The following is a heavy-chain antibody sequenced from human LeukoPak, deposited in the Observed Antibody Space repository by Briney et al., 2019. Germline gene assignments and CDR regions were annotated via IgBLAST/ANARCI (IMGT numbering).Heavy chain of an antibody. CDR2: VYYSGST. J-gene: IGHJ5*02. CDR3: ARDGGDYDTGNWFDP. CDR1: GGSISRYS. Sequence: PSETLSLTCTVSGGSISRYSWSWVRQPPGKGLEWIVYVYYSGSTNYNPSLKSRVTISVDMSKNQFSLKLSSVTAADTAVYYCARDGGDYDTGNWFDPWGQGNQVTVSS. V-gene: IGHV4-59*01. D-gene: IGHD4-17*01.